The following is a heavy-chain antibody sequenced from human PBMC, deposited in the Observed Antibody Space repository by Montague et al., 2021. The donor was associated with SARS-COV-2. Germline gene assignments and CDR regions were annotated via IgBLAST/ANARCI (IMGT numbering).Heavy chain of an antibody. CDR2: IYWDDDK. CDR1: GFSLSAPGVG. V-gene: IGHV2-5*02. D-gene: IGHD6-25*01. CDR3: ARNSVRQRSEPHWYFDF. J-gene: IGHJ2*01. Sequence: PALVKPTQTLTLTCTASGFSLSAPGVGVGWIRQPPGKALEWLALIYWDDDKRYSPSLNSRLTIIKDTSKNQVVLTMTNVDPVDTGIYFCARNSVRQRSEPHWYFDFWGRGTLVTV.